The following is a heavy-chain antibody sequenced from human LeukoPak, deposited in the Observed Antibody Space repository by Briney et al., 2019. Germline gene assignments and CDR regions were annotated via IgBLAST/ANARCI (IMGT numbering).Heavy chain of an antibody. CDR1: GGSISTYY. CDR2: IYYNGNT. J-gene: IGHJ6*03. CDR3: ARLKGEMITIRPYYHYYMDV. Sequence: SETLSLTCTVSGGSISTYYWTWIRQPPGKGLEWLGYIYYNGNTNYKLSLPSRVTISLNTSTNQFSLNLTSVTAADTAVYYCARLKGEMITIRPYYHYYMDVWGKGTTVTVSS. V-gene: IGHV4-59*01. D-gene: IGHD5-24*01.